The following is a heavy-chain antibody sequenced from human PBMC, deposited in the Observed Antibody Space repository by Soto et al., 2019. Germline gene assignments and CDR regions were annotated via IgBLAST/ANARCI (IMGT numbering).Heavy chain of an antibody. CDR2: IYYSGST. CDR1: GGSISSYY. J-gene: IGHJ4*02. V-gene: IGHV4-59*01. D-gene: IGHD3-9*01. Sequence: PSETLSLTCTVSGGSISSYYWSWIRQPPGKGLEWIGYIYYSGSTNYNPSLKSRVTISVDTSKNQFSLKLSSVTAADTAVYYCARDRWYYDILTGYYVGLLDYWGQGTLVTVSS. CDR3: ARDRWYYDILTGYYVGLLDY.